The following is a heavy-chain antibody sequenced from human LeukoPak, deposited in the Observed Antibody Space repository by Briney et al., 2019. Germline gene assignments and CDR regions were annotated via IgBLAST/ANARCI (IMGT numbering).Heavy chain of an antibody. J-gene: IGHJ4*02. CDR2: ISSSSNI. V-gene: IGHV3-21*01. Sequence: NPGGSLRLSCAASEFTFSSYSMNWVRQAPGKGLEWVSSISSSSNIYYADSVKGRFAISRDNAKNALYLQMNSLRAEDTAVYYCARGAGYCSSSSCHLWSDYWGQGTLVTVSS. D-gene: IGHD2-2*01. CDR1: EFTFSSYS. CDR3: ARGAGYCSSSSCHLWSDY.